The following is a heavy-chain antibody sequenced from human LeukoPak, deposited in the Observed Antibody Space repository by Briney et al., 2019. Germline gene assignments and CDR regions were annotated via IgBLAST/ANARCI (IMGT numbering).Heavy chain of an antibody. D-gene: IGHD6-13*01. CDR3: AKAEIAAAGYDAFDI. CDR2: ISSSSSYI. V-gene: IGHV3-21*01. Sequence: PGGSLRLSCAASGFTFSSYSMNWVRQAPGKGLEWVSSISSSSSYIYYADSVKGRFTISRDNAKNSLYLQMNSLRAEDTAVYYCAKAEIAAAGYDAFDIWGQGTMVTVSS. CDR1: GFTFSSYS. J-gene: IGHJ3*02.